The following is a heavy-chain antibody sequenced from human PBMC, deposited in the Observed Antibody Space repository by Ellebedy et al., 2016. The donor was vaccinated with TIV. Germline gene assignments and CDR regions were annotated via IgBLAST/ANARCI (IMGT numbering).Heavy chain of an antibody. CDR3: ARGGPTMISGMDV. CDR1: GTSISGYY. CDR2: VDSTGTT. J-gene: IGHJ6*02. Sequence: SETLSLTXTVSGTSISGYYWSWIRQPPGKGLEWIAFVDSTGTTSYSPSLKSRVTISADTSKNQFSLILTSVTAADTAVYYCARGGPTMISGMDVWGPGTTVIVSS. D-gene: IGHD3-22*01. V-gene: IGHV4-59*01.